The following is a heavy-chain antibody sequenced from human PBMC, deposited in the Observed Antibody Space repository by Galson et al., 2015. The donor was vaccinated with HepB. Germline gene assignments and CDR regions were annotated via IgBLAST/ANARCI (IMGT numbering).Heavy chain of an antibody. V-gene: IGHV1-46*04. CDR2: INPSGGST. D-gene: IGHD4-23*01. CDR3: ARDRGELRWFSGLGY. CDR1: GCTFTSYY. J-gene: IGHJ4*02. Sequence: SVKVSCKASGCTFTSYYMHWVRQAPGQGLEWMGMINPSGGSTSYAQKLQGRVTMTRDTSTSTVYMELSSLRSEDTAVYYCARDRGELRWFSGLGYWGQGTLVTVSS.